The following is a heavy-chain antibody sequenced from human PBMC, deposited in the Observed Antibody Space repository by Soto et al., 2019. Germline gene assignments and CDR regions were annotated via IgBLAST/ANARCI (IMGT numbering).Heavy chain of an antibody. CDR3: VKAPLKYGGSYYDY. Sequence: EVQLVESGGGLVQPGGSLRLSCSASGFTFSNYPMHWVRQGPGKGLEFVSVISGNGGSTYYADSVKGRFNISRDNSKSSLALQTSSLEPEETAVYYCVKAPLKYGGSYYDYWGQGALVIVSS. D-gene: IGHD1-26*01. CDR2: ISGNGGST. CDR1: GFTFSNYP. J-gene: IGHJ4*02. V-gene: IGHV3-64D*08.